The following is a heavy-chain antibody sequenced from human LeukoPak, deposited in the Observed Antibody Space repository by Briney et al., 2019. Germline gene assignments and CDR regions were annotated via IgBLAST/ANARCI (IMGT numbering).Heavy chain of an antibody. CDR2: IYYSGST. CDR1: GGSISSSSYY. D-gene: IGHD2-2*03. CDR3: ARGLDGYCSSTSCYYDNWFDP. V-gene: IGHV4-39*07. Sequence: PSETLSLTCTVSGGSISSSSYYWGWIRQPPGKGLEWIGSIYYSGSTYYNPSLKSRVTISVDTPKNQFSLKLSSVTAADTAVYYCARGLDGYCSSTSCYYDNWFDPWGQGTLVTVSS. J-gene: IGHJ5*02.